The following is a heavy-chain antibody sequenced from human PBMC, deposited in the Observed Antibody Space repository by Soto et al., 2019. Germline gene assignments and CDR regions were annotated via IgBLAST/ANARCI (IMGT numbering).Heavy chain of an antibody. J-gene: IGHJ6*02. CDR3: ARDRVGATGGFYYYYGMDV. D-gene: IGHD1-26*01. Sequence: QVQLVQSGAEVQKPGSSVKVSCKASGGTFSSYAISWVRQAPGQGLEWMGGIIPIFGTANYAQKFQGRVTITADESTSTAYMELSSLRSEDTAVYYCARDRVGATGGFYYYYGMDVWGQGPRSPSP. CDR2: IIPIFGTA. V-gene: IGHV1-69*01. CDR1: GGTFSSYA.